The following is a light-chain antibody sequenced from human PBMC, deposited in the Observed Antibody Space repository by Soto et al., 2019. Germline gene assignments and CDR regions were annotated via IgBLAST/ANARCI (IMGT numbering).Light chain of an antibody. V-gene: IGKV1-5*03. CDR3: QHYNTYPWT. CDR2: KAS. CDR1: RSISSW. Sequence: DIQISQSPYTLYGYVVEIVPVTCWASRSISSWLAWYQQKAGKAPKLLIYKASALESGVPSRFSGSGSGTEFTLTISSLEPEDFATYYCQHYNTYPWTFGQGTEVDI. J-gene: IGKJ1*01.